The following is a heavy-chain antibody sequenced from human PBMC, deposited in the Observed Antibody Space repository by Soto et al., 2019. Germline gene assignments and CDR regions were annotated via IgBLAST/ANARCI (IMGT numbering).Heavy chain of an antibody. CDR1: GYIFIHCF. V-gene: IGHV1-46*01. Sequence: QVQLVQSGAEMKQPGASVKLSCQASGYIFIHCFMHWVRQAPGQGLEWMGGINPSSGTTTYAQKFQGRVTVTRDTSTSTVYMELSSLGSGDTAMYYCARSLGETTSLFDYWGQGSLGTGSA. J-gene: IGHJ4*02. CDR2: INPSSGTT. CDR3: ARSLGETTSLFDY. D-gene: IGHD1-26*01.